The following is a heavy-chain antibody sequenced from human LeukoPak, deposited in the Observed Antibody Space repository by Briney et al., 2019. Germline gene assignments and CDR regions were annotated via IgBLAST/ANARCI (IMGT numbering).Heavy chain of an antibody. J-gene: IGHJ4*02. V-gene: IGHV4-31*03. CDR3: ARGRRRYYDSSGYDDY. CDR1: GGSISSGGYY. Sequence: PSETLSLTCTVSGGSISSGGYYWSWIRQHPGKGLEWIGYIYYSGSTYYNPSLKSRVTISVDTSKNQFSLKLGSVTAADTAVYYCARGRRRYYDSSGYDDYWGQGTLVTVSS. D-gene: IGHD3-22*01. CDR2: IYYSGST.